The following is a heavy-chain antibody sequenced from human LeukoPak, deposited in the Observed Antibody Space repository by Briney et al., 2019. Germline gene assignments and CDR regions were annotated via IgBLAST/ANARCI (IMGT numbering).Heavy chain of an antibody. Sequence: ASVKVSCKASGYTFTTYTMNWVRQAPGQGLEWVGWINTNTGNPTYAQGFTGRFVFSLDTSVSTAYLQISSLKAEDTAVYYCARGRGATTSPLLTYYYMDVRGKGTTVTVSS. CDR3: ARGRGATTSPLLTYYYMDV. J-gene: IGHJ6*03. V-gene: IGHV7-4-1*02. CDR2: INTNTGNP. CDR1: GYTFTTYT. D-gene: IGHD4-17*01.